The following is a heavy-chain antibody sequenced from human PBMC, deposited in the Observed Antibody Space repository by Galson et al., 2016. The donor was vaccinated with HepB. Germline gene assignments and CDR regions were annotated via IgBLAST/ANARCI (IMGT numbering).Heavy chain of an antibody. CDR3: ARGSYYYIKHGMDV. J-gene: IGHJ6*02. D-gene: IGHD3-10*01. CDR2: ISYDGSKK. Sequence: SLRLSCAASAFTFSSHAMHWVRQAPGKGLEWVAYISYDGSKKDYTDSVKGRFAISRDNAKSTLYLQMNSLRAEDMGVYYCARGSYYYIKHGMDVWGQGTTVTVSS. CDR1: AFTFSSHA. V-gene: IGHV3-30*09.